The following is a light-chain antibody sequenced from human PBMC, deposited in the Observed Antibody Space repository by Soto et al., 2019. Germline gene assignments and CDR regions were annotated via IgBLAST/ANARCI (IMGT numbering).Light chain of an antibody. CDR3: QQRSNWT. CDR1: QSVSSY. CDR2: DAS. J-gene: IGKJ1*01. Sequence: EIVLPQSHATLSLSPGERSTLSCRASQSVSSYLAWYQQKPGQAPRLLIYDASNRATGIPARFSGSGSGTDFTLTISSLEPEDFAVYYCQQRSNWTFGQGAKV. V-gene: IGKV3-11*01.